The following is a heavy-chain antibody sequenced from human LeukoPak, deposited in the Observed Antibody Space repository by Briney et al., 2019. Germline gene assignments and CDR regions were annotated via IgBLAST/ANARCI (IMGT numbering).Heavy chain of an antibody. CDR2: INSDDSST. Sequence: PGGSLRLSCAASGFTFSTYWMHWVRQAPGKGLVWVSRINSDDSSTSYADSVKGRFTISRDSAKNTLYLQMNSLRGEDTAVYYCARPYSSGWYYFDYWGQGTLVTVSS. CDR3: ARPYSSGWYYFDY. J-gene: IGHJ4*02. V-gene: IGHV3-74*01. D-gene: IGHD6-19*01. CDR1: GFTFSTYW.